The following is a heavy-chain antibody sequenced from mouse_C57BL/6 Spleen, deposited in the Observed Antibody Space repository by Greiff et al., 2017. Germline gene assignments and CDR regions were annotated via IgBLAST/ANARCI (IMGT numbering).Heavy chain of an antibody. J-gene: IGHJ3*01. CDR2: IDPENGDT. Sequence: EVQLKESGAELVRPGASVKLSCTASGFNIKDDYMHWVKQRPEQGLEWIGWIDPENGDTEYASKFQGKATITADTSSNTAYLQLSSLTSEDTAVYYCTTLGRAWFAYWGQGTLVTVSA. V-gene: IGHV14-4*01. CDR3: TTLGRAWFAY. CDR1: GFNIKDDY.